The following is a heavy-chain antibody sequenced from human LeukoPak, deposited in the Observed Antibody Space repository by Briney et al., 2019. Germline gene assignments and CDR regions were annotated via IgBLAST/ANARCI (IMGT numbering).Heavy chain of an antibody. CDR2: MNPNSGNT. CDR1: GYTFTSYD. V-gene: IGHV1-8*01. J-gene: IGHJ5*02. Sequence: ASVKVSCKASGYTFTSYDINWVRQATGQGLEWMGWMNPNSGNTGYAQKFQGRVTMTRNTSISTAYMELSSLRSEDTAVYYCARHGTRVGWFDPWGQGALVTVSS. CDR3: ARHGTRVGWFDP. D-gene: IGHD1-14*01.